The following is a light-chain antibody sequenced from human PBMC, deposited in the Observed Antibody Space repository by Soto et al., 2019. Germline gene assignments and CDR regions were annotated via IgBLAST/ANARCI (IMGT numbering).Light chain of an antibody. CDR3: CSYAGSSTLV. CDR1: SSDVGSYNL. Sequence: QSALPQPASVSGSPGQSITISCTGTSSDVGSYNLVSWYQQHPGKAPKLMIYEVSKRPSGVSNRFSGSKSGNTAPLTISGXXXXXEADYYCCSYAGSSTLVFGGGTKLTVL. J-gene: IGLJ3*02. CDR2: EVS. V-gene: IGLV2-23*02.